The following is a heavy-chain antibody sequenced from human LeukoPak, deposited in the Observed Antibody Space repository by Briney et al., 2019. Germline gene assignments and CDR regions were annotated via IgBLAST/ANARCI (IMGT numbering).Heavy chain of an antibody. CDR2: MYYSGST. V-gene: IGHV4-39*07. CDR1: SGSIGNSAFY. CDR3: SGSGWFEGPFGY. D-gene: IGHD6-19*01. J-gene: IGHJ4*02. Sequence: SETLSLTCTVSSGSIGNSAFYWGWIRQSPGKGLEWIGSMYYSGSTYYNPSFQSRVTISVDTSKNQFSLKMNSVTAADTAVYYCSGSGWFEGPFGYWGQGTLVTVSP.